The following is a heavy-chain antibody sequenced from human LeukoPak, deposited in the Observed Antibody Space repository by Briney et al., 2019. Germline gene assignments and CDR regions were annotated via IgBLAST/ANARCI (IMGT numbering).Heavy chain of an antibody. Sequence: AGGSLRLSCAASGFSVSSYWMHWVRQVPGKGLVWVARSDSDGSSTTYADSVKGRFTISRDNAKNTLYLQMNSLRADDTAVYYCARLGGSSPVDYWGQGTLVTVSS. CDR2: SDSDGSST. CDR1: GFSVSSYW. CDR3: ARLGGSSPVDY. J-gene: IGHJ4*02. V-gene: IGHV3-74*01. D-gene: IGHD6-6*01.